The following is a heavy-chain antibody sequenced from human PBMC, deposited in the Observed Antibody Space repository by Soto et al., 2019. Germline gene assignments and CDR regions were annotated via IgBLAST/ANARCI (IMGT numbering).Heavy chain of an antibody. Sequence: PGGPLRLPCAASGFTFSSYAMHWVRQAPGKGLEWVAVISYDGSNKYYADSVKGRFTISRDNSKNTLYLQLNSLRAEDTAVYYCARDERTAARGDLDYWGQGTLVTVSS. D-gene: IGHD6-6*01. J-gene: IGHJ4*02. CDR2: ISYDGSNK. CDR1: GFTFSSYA. V-gene: IGHV3-30-3*01. CDR3: ARDERTAARGDLDY.